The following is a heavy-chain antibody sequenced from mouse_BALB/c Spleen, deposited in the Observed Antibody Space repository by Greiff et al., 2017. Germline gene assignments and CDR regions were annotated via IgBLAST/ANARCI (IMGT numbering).Heavy chain of an antibody. Sequence: EVQGVESGGGLVKPGGSLKLSCAASGFTFSSYAMSWVRQTPEKRLEWVASISSGGSTYYPDSVKGRFTISRDNARNILYLQMSSLRSEDTAMYYCARITGDYWGQGTSVTVSS. CDR3: ARITGDY. CDR2: ISSGGST. V-gene: IGHV5-6-5*01. D-gene: IGHD3-1*01. CDR1: GFTFSSYA. J-gene: IGHJ4*01.